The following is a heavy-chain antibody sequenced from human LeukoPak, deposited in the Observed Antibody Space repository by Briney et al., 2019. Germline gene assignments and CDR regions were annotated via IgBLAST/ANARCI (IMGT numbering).Heavy chain of an antibody. CDR1: GFTFSSYA. Sequence: GGSLRLSCAASGFTFSSYAMSWVRQAPGKGLEWVSAISGSGGSTYYADSVKGRFTISRDNSKNTLYLQMNSLRAEDTAVYYCANPLTYYYDSRDLGDYWGQGTLVTVSS. V-gene: IGHV3-23*01. CDR3: ANPLTYYYDSRDLGDY. D-gene: IGHD3-22*01. J-gene: IGHJ4*02. CDR2: ISGSGGST.